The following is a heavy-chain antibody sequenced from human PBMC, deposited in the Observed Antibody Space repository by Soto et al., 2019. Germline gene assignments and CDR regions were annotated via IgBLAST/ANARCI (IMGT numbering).Heavy chain of an antibody. CDR1: GYSISSGYY. D-gene: IGHD2-2*02. Sequence: LSLTCAVSGYSISSGYYWGWIRQPPGKGLEWIGSIYHSGSTYYNPSLKSRVTISVDTSKNQFSLKLSSVTVADTAVYYCARSATQCSSTSCYTVSLDYWGQGTLVTVSS. CDR2: IYHSGST. CDR3: ARSATQCSSTSCYTVSLDY. J-gene: IGHJ4*02. V-gene: IGHV4-38-2*01.